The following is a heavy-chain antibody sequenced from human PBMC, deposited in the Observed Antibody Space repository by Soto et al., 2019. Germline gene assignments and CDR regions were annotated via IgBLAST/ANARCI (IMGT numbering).Heavy chain of an antibody. Sequence: EVQLVESGGGLVKPGGSLRLSCAASGFTFSSYSMYWVRQAPGKGLEWVSSISSTSTYIYYADSVKGRFTISRDNAKNSLYLQMNSLRADDTAVYYCARGVKGIDSCGQGSLVTVSS. CDR2: ISSTSTYI. CDR3: ARGVKGIDS. J-gene: IGHJ4*02. D-gene: IGHD6-13*01. V-gene: IGHV3-21*01. CDR1: GFTFSSYS.